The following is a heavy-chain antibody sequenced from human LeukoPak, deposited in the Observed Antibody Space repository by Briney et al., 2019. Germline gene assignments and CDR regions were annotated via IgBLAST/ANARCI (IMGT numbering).Heavy chain of an antibody. J-gene: IGHJ4*02. V-gene: IGHV5-51*01. D-gene: IGHD6-19*01. Sequence: GESLKFSCRVSGYSFTSYWIGWVRQMPGKGLEWMGIIYPGDSDTRYSPSFQGQVTISADKSISTAYLQWSGLKASDTAMYYCARLRRLGAEAGTQAPYDYWGQGTPVTVSS. CDR3: ARLRRLGAEAGTQAPYDY. CDR2: IYPGDSDT. CDR1: GYSFTSYW.